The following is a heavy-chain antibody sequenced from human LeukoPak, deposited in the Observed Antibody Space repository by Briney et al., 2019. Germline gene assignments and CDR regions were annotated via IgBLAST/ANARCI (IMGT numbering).Heavy chain of an antibody. CDR1: GYSFTSYW. V-gene: IGHV5-51*01. CDR2: IYPRDSDT. D-gene: IGHD3-22*01. J-gene: IGHJ6*02. CDR3: ARQDGITMIVGPMDV. Sequence: GESLKISCKGSGYSFTSYWVAWVRQMPGKGLEWMGIIYPRDSDTRYSPSFQGQVTISADKSISTAYLQWSSLKASDTAMYYCARQDGITMIVGPMDVWGQGTTVTVSS.